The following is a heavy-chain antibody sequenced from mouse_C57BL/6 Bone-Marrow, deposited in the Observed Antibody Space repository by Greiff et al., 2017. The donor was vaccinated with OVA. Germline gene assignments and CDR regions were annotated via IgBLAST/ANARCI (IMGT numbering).Heavy chain of an antibody. CDR3: ARPGDYDGDWFAY. D-gene: IGHD2-4*01. V-gene: IGHV1-47*01. J-gene: IGHJ3*01. CDR2: FHPYNDDT. CDR1: GYTFTTYP. Sequence: LQESGAELVKPGASVTMSCKASGYTFTTYPIEWMKQHHGKSLEWIGNFHPYNDDTKYNEKFKGKATLTVEKSSSTVYLELSRLTSDDSAVYYCARPGDYDGDWFAYWGQGTLVTVSA.